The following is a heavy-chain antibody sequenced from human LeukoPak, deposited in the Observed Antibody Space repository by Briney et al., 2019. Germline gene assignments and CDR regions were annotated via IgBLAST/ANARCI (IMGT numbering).Heavy chain of an antibody. Sequence: GGSLRLSCVASGFTFGNYWMNWVRQAPGKGLEWVANIKNDGGVTYYLDSVKGRFTISRDNAKSSLYLQMDSLRAEDTAVYYCNGPTYWGQGTLVTVSS. D-gene: IGHD2-8*01. V-gene: IGHV3-7*05. CDR2: IKNDGGVT. J-gene: IGHJ4*02. CDR3: NGPTY. CDR1: GFTFGNYW.